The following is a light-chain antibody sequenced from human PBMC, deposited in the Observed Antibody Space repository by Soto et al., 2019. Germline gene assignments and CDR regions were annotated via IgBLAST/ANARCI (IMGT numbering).Light chain of an antibody. Sequence: DIQMTQSPASLSASVGDRVTITCRASQTIDIYLNWYQQQPGKAPKLLIYAASTLQSGVPSKFSGSGSGTYFTLTISGVQPEDSATFFCQQSYTTPWTFGQGTKVEIK. CDR2: AAS. CDR3: QQSYTTPWT. J-gene: IGKJ1*01. CDR1: QTIDIY. V-gene: IGKV1-39*01.